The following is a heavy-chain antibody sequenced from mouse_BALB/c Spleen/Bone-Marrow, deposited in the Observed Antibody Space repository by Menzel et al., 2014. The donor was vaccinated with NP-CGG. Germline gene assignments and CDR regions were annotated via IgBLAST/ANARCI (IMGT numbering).Heavy chain of an antibody. J-gene: IGHJ3*01. CDR2: INQDNSTI. D-gene: IGHD1-1*02. CDR3: ARFGCYGGFAY. Sequence: EVQLVESGGGLVKPGGSLKISCAASGFTFSGFWMGWVRQAPGKGLEWIGEINQDNSTINYTQSLKDRFIISIDKSKNTLYMQMSKVTSEDTALYYCARFGCYGGFAYWGQGTLVTVSA. CDR1: GFTFSGFW. V-gene: IGHV4-1*02.